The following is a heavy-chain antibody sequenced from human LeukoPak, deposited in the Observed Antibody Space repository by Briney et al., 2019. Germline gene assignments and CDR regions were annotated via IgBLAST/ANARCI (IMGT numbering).Heavy chain of an antibody. CDR2: ISDSGVST. CDR1: GFTFSSYA. V-gene: IGHV3-23*01. D-gene: IGHD3-22*01. Sequence: PGGSLRLSCAASGFTFSSYAMTWVRQAPGKGLEWVAGISDSGVSTYYTDSVKGRFTISRDNSKNTLFLQMNSLRAEDTAVYYCAKDTGGNYYDSSGYLRLSSDYWGQGTLVTVSS. CDR3: AKDTGGNYYDSSGYLRLSSDY. J-gene: IGHJ4*02.